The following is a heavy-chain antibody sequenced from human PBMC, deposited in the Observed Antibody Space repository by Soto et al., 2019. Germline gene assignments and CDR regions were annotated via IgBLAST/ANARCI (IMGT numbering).Heavy chain of an antibody. J-gene: IGHJ3*02. CDR2: INHSGST. D-gene: IGHD2-15*01. Sequence: SETLSLTCAVYGGSFSGYYWTWIRQPPGTGLEWIGEINHSGSTNYNPSLKSRVTISVDTSKNQFSLKLTSVNAADTAIYYCARKYSRGAFDIWGQGTMVTVSS. V-gene: IGHV4-34*01. CDR3: ARKYSRGAFDI. CDR1: GGSFSGYY.